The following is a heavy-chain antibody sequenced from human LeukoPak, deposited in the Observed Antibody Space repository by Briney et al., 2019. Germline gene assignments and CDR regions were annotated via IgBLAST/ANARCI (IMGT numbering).Heavy chain of an antibody. Sequence: GGSLRLSCAASGSTFDDHGMSWVRQAPGKGLEWVAGINWNGGSRGYADSVKGRFTISRDNAKNSLFLQMNSLRAEDTALYYCAMGDSSGWYFDYWGQGTLVTVSS. D-gene: IGHD6-19*01. J-gene: IGHJ4*02. CDR1: GSTFDDHG. CDR3: AMGDSSGWYFDY. CDR2: INWNGGSR. V-gene: IGHV3-20*04.